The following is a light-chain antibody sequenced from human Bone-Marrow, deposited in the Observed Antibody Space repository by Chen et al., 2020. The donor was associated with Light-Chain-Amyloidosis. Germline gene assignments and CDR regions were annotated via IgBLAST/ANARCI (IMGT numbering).Light chain of an antibody. CDR3: QSADSSGTYEVI. Sequence: SYELTQPPSVSVSPGQPARITCSGDDLPTKYAYWYQQKPGQAPVLVIHRDTEMPSGISERFSGSSSGTTATLTISGVQAEDEADYHCQSADSSGTYEVIVGGGTKLTVL. CDR1: DLPTKY. CDR2: RDT. V-gene: IGLV3-25*03. J-gene: IGLJ2*01.